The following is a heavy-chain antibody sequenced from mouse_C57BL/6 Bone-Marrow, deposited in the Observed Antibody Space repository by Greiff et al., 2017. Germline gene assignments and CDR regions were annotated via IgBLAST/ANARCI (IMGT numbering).Heavy chain of an antibody. CDR1: GYTFTSYW. Sequence: QVQLQQPGAELVMPGASVKLSCKASGYTFTSYWMHWVKQRPGQGLEWIGEIDPSDSYTNYNQKFKGKSTLTVDKSSSTAYMQLSSLTSEDSAVYYCARQFAYCGQGTLVTVSA. CDR2: IDPSDSYT. CDR3: ARQFAY. J-gene: IGHJ3*01. V-gene: IGHV1-69*01.